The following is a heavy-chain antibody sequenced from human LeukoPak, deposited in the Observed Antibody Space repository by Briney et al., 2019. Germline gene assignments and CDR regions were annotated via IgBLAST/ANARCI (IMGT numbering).Heavy chain of an antibody. CDR3: ATSNDAKIAPFDH. J-gene: IGHJ4*02. CDR1: GVSMSAYQ. D-gene: IGHD2-21*01. CDR2: INTKGET. Sequence: SETLSLTCTGSGVSMSAYQWSWVRQSPEKGLEWIGCINTKGETSYNPSLKSRVTTSVDTSKSQFSLRLTSVTAADTAVYYCATSNDAKIAPFDHWGQGAPVTVSS. V-gene: IGHV4-4*09.